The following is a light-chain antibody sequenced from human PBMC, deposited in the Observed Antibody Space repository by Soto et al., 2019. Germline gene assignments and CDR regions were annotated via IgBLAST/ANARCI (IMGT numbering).Light chain of an antibody. V-gene: IGLV2-14*01. CDR1: SRDVGFYNY. CDR2: EVT. CDR3: TSYTTNRTRL. Sequence: QSAMTQPASVSGSPGQSITISCSGTSRDVGFYNYVSWFQQYPGKAPILMFFEVTNRPSGVADRFSRSKSDDTASLNISGLQADDEADYFCTSYTTNRTRLFGGGTKLTVL. J-gene: IGLJ2*01.